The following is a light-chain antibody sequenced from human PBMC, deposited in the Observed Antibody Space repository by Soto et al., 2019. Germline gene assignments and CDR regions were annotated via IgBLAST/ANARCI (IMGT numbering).Light chain of an antibody. Sequence: QSVLTQPASVSGSPGQSITISCTGTSSDVGAYNYVSWYQQHPGKAPKLMIYEFRNRPSGVSDRFSGSRSGNTASLTISGLQAEDESDYYCSSYTSSSTWVFGGGTKVTVL. CDR1: SSDVGAYNY. CDR2: EFR. CDR3: SSYTSSSTWV. J-gene: IGLJ3*02. V-gene: IGLV2-14*01.